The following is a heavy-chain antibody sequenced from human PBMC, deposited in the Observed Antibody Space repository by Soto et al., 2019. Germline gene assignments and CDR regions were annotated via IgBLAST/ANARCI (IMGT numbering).Heavy chain of an antibody. CDR1: GYSLSGSS. CDR3: TAKGY. J-gene: IGHJ4*02. V-gene: IGHV3-73*02. CDR2: IRAKANNYAT. Sequence: EVQLVESGGGLVQPGGSLKLSCVAAGYSLSGSSIHWVRQASGKGLEWLGRIRAKANNYATSYAASVNGRFTIFRDDSKTTAYLQMNSLKIEDTAVYYCTAKGYWGRGSLVTVSS.